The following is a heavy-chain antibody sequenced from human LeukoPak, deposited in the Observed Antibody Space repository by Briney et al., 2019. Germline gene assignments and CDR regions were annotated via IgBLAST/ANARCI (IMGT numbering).Heavy chain of an antibody. V-gene: IGHV4-59*08. J-gene: IGHJ4*02. Sequence: PSETLSLTCAVSGGSISGFYWSWIRQPPGKGLEWIGYIYYGGSTNYNPSLKSRVTISVDTSKNQFSLKLSSVTAADTAVYYCARSPRGRTYYFDYWGQGTLVTVSS. CDR2: IYYGGST. CDR1: GGSISGFY. CDR3: ARSPRGRTYYFDY.